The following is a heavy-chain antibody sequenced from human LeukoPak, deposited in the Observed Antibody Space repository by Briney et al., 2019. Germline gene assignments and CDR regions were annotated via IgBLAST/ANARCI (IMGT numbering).Heavy chain of an antibody. CDR1: GGSISSSNW. D-gene: IGHD3-3*01. Sequence: SETLSLTCAVSGGSISSSNWWSWVRQPPGKGLEWIGEIYHSGSTNYNPSLKSRVAISVDKSKNQFSLRLSSVTAADTAVYYCARGRIFGVVISPYSWFDPWGQGTLVTVSS. CDR3: ARGRIFGVVISPYSWFDP. J-gene: IGHJ5*02. V-gene: IGHV4-4*02. CDR2: IYHSGST.